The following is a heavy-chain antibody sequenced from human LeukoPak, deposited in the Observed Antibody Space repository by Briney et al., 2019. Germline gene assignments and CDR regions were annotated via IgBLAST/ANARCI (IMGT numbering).Heavy chain of an antibody. J-gene: IGHJ4*02. Sequence: PSETLSLTCAVYGGSFSGYYWSWIRQPPGKGLEWIGEINHSGSTNYNPSLKSRVTISVDTSKNQFSLKLSSVTAADTAVYYCAIQNLDIVVVPAAKEYFDYWGQGTLVTVSS. CDR2: INHSGST. CDR1: GGSFSGYY. CDR3: AIQNLDIVVVPAAKEYFDY. V-gene: IGHV4-34*01. D-gene: IGHD2-2*03.